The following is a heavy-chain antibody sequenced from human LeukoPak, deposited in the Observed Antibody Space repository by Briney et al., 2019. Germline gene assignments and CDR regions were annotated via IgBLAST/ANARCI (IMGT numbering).Heavy chain of an antibody. Sequence: PGGSLRLSCAASGFTFSSYWMSWVRQAPGKGLEWVANIKQDGSEKYYVDSVKGRFTISRDNAKNSLYLQMNSLRAKDTAVYYCARDHVTTVRGVIITPYYGTDVWGKGTTVTVSS. V-gene: IGHV3-7*03. J-gene: IGHJ6*04. D-gene: IGHD3-10*01. CDR2: IKQDGSEK. CDR1: GFTFSSYW. CDR3: ARDHVTTVRGVIITPYYGTDV.